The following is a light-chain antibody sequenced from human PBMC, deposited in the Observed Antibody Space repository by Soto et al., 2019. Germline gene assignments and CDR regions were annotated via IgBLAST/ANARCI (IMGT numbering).Light chain of an antibody. Sequence: QSALTQPASVSGSPGQSITISCTGTSSDVGSYNLVSWYQQYPGRAPQLIIYEGSKRPSGVSDRFSGSRSGNTASLTISVLQPDDEADYHCCLFAGRVLFGGGTKLTVL. CDR1: SSDVGSYNL. V-gene: IGLV2-23*01. CDR2: EGS. CDR3: CLFAGRVL. J-gene: IGLJ3*02.